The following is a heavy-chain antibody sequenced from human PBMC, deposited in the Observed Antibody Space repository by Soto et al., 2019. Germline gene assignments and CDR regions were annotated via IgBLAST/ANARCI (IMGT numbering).Heavy chain of an antibody. CDR3: ATRLISAGARGVAGAFDI. CDR1: GFTFSSYA. D-gene: IGHD6-13*01. V-gene: IGHV3-23*01. J-gene: IGHJ3*02. CDR2: ISGSGGST. Sequence: GGSLRLSCAASGFTFSSYAMSWVRQAPGKGLEWVSAISGSGGSTYYADSVKGRFTISRDNSKNTLYLQMNSLRAEDTAVYYCATRLISAGARGVAGAFDIWGQGTMVTVSS.